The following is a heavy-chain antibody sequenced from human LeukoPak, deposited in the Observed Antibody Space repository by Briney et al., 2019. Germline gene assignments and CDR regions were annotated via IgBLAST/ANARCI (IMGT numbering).Heavy chain of an antibody. J-gene: IGHJ4*02. Sequence: GGSLRLSCAASGFIFSSYWMNWVRQAPGKGLEWMANIKQEGSEKYYVDSVKGRFTISRDNAKNSLYLQMDSLRAEDTAVYYCAGGSGWLIDYWGQGTLVTVSS. V-gene: IGHV3-7*01. CDR2: IKQEGSEK. CDR1: GFIFSSYW. CDR3: AGGSGWLIDY. D-gene: IGHD6-19*01.